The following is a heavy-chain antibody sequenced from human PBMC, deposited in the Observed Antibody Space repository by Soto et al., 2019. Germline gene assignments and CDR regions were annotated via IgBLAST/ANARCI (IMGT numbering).Heavy chain of an antibody. Sequence: GGSLRLSCAASGFTFSSYGMHWVRQAPGKGLEWVAVIWYDGSNKYYADSVKGRFTISRDNSKNTLYLQMNSLRAEDTAVYYCARDHYDSSGYQPDYWGQGTLVTVSS. CDR2: IWYDGSNK. CDR1: GFTFSSYG. D-gene: IGHD3-22*01. J-gene: IGHJ4*02. V-gene: IGHV3-33*01. CDR3: ARDHYDSSGYQPDY.